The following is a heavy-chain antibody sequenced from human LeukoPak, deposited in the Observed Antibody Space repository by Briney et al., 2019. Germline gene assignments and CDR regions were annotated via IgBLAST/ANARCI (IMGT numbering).Heavy chain of an antibody. V-gene: IGHV3-30*04. CDR2: ISFDGKKE. CDR1: GFRLIKYA. Sequence: GGSLRLSCEASGFRLIKYAMHWVRQAPGRGLEWVAVISFDGKKEFYADSVKGRFTISRDNSKNALFLQMNSLQTDDTAIYYCARASMATINYYYFYMDAWGKGTTVTVSS. J-gene: IGHJ6*03. CDR3: ARASMATINYYYFYMDA. D-gene: IGHD5-24*01.